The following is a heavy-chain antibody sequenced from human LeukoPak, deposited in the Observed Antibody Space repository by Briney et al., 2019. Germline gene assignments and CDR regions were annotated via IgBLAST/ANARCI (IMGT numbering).Heavy chain of an antibody. V-gene: IGHV5-51*01. CDR2: IYPADSET. CDR1: GYTFTSYW. CDR3: AVSTTVVNRDAFDI. D-gene: IGHD4-23*01. J-gene: IGHJ3*02. Sequence: GESLKISCKGSGYTFTSYWIGWVRQMPGKGLEWIGIIYPADSETKYSPSFQGQFPISADKSNSSAYLQWSSLKASDTAMYYCAVSTTVVNRDAFDIWGQGTMVIVSS.